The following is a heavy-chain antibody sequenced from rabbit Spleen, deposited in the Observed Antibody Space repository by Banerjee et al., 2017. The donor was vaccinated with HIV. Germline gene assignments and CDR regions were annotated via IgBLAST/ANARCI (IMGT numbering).Heavy chain of an antibody. D-gene: IGHD1-1*01. CDR3: ARDTASSFSTYGMDL. CDR1: GIDFSSYFY. J-gene: IGHJ6*01. CDR2: IYNGSGST. Sequence: QQQLEESGGGLVKPGGTLTLTCKASGIDFSSYFYMRWVRQAPGKGLELIACIYNGSGSTYYASWVKGRFTISKTSSTTVTLQMTSLTAADTATYFCARDTASSFSTYGMDLWGPGTLVTVS. V-gene: IGHV1S43*01.